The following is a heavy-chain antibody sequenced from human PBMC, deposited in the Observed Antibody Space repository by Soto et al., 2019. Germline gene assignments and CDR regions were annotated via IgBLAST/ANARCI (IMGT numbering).Heavy chain of an antibody. CDR2: TSSRSTI. Sequence: EVQLVESGGGLVQPGGSLRLSCAASGFTFSTYSMNWVRQAPGKGLEWLSYTSSRSTIYYADSVKGRFTISRDNAKNSLYLQMNSLRDEDTAVYYCARATDHWGQGTLVTVSS. J-gene: IGHJ4*02. CDR3: ARATDH. CDR1: GFTFSTYS. D-gene: IGHD2-21*02. V-gene: IGHV3-48*02.